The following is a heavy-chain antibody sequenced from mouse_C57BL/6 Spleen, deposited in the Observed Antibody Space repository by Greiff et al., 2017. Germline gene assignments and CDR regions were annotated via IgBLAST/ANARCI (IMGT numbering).Heavy chain of an antibody. D-gene: IGHD2-4*01. CDR1: GFSFNTYA. J-gene: IGHJ4*01. CDR3: VRHQGYEYDEDAMDY. V-gene: IGHV10-1*01. Sequence: EAGGGLVQPKGSLKLSCAASGFSFNTYAMNWVRQAPGKGLEWVARIRSKSNNYATYYADSVNDRFTISRDDSESMLYLQMNNLKTEDTAMYYCVRHQGYEYDEDAMDYWGQGTSVTVSS. CDR2: IRSKSNNYAT.